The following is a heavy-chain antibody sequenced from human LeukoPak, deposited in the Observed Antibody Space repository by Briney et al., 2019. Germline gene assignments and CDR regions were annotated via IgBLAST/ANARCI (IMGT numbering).Heavy chain of an antibody. V-gene: IGHV1-46*01. Sequence: ASVKVSCKASGYTFTSYYMHWVRQAPGQGLEWMGIINPSGGSTSYAQKFQGRVTMTRDTSTSTAYMELSSLRSEDTAVYYCARDGIERGYSGYDLAYWGQGTLVTVSS. CDR2: INPSGGST. CDR3: ARDGIERGYSGYDLAY. CDR1: GYTFTSYY. D-gene: IGHD5-12*01. J-gene: IGHJ4*02.